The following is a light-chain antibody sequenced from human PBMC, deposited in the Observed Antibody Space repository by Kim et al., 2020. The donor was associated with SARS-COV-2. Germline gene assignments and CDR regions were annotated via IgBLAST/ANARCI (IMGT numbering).Light chain of an antibody. CDR2: GKN. V-gene: IGLV3-19*01. Sequence: SSELTQDPDVSVALGQTARITCQGDSLRTYYASWFQQKPGQAPVLVIYGKNNRPSGIPDRFSGSSSGNTASLTVTGAQAVDEADYYCSSRDNSGDHVVFG. J-gene: IGLJ2*01. CDR1: SLRTYY. CDR3: SSRDNSGDHVV.